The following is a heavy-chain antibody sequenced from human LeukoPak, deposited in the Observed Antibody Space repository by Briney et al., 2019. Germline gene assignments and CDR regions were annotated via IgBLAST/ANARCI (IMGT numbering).Heavy chain of an antibody. CDR3: ALDSSGWSDDSFDI. D-gene: IGHD6-13*01. V-gene: IGHV4-59*01. CDR2: IFYSGST. J-gene: IGHJ3*02. Sequence: SETLCLTCDVTGVSISFYYWSWIRQPPGKVPQWIGYIFYSGSTNYNPSLKSRVTMSIDTSKNHFSLNLNSVTAADTAVYYCALDSSGWSDDSFDIWGHGTMVTVSS. CDR1: GVSISFYY.